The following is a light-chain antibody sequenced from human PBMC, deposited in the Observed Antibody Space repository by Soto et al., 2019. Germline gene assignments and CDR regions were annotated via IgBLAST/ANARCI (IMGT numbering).Light chain of an antibody. J-gene: IGKJ5*01. CDR1: QSVSSD. Sequence: EIVLTQSPATLSLSPGERVTLSCRASQSVSSDLAWYQRKPGQAPRLLIYDAYNRATGIPARFSGSASGTDFTLTLSSLEPEDFAVYYCQQRSNWPTFGQGTRLEIK. CDR2: DAY. V-gene: IGKV3-11*01. CDR3: QQRSNWPT.